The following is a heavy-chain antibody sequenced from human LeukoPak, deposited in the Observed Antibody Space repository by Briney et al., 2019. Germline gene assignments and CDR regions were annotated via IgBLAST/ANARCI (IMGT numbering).Heavy chain of an antibody. CDR2: MYYSGST. Sequence: SETLSLTCTVSGGSISSYYWSWIRQPPGKGLEWIGYMYYSGSTNYNPALKSRATISIDMAKNQFSLKLSSVTAADTAVYFCASIPYGVGAYYFDYWGQGTLVTVSS. V-gene: IGHV4-59*01. CDR3: ASIPYGVGAYYFDY. CDR1: GGSISSYY. D-gene: IGHD2-2*02. J-gene: IGHJ4*02.